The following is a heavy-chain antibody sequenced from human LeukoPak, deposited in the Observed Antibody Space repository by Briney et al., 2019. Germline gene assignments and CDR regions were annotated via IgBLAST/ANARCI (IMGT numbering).Heavy chain of an antibody. CDR1: GYSFTNYG. Sequence: ASVKVSCKASGYSFTNYGISWVRQAPGQGLEWMGWISAYNGNTNCAQKLQDRVTMTTDTSTSTAYMDLRSLRSDDTAVYYCARGGVTPKGPYYYYYMDVWGKGTTVTVSS. CDR3: ARGGVTPKGPYYYYYMDV. V-gene: IGHV1-18*01. CDR2: ISAYNGNT. J-gene: IGHJ6*03. D-gene: IGHD2-21*02.